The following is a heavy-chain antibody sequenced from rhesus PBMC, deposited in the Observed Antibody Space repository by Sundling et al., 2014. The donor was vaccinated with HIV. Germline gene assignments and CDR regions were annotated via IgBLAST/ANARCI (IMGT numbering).Heavy chain of an antibody. J-gene: IGHJ6*01. D-gene: IGHD2-21*01. Sequence: EVQLVESGGGLAKPGGSLRLSCAASGFPFGDYYMDWVRQAPGKGLEWVSRISNGGATTWYANSVKGRFTVSRENARNTLYLQMDSLRAEDTAIYYCARERTVLVVLPTPKGLASWGQGVAVTVSS. CDR1: GFPFGDYY. CDR2: ISNGGATT. CDR3: ARERTVLVVLPTPKGLAS. V-gene: IGHV3-178*01.